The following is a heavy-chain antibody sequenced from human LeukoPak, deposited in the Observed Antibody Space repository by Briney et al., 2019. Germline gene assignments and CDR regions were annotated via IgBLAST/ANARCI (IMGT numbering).Heavy chain of an antibody. CDR3: AKGSYYDSSGSFYFDY. D-gene: IGHD3-22*01. CDR1: GFTFSSYS. Sequence: GGSLRLSCAASGFTFSSYSMNWVRQAPGKGLEWVSSISSGSTYIYYADSVKGRFTISRDNAKNTLYVQVNSLGTEDTAAYYCAKGSYYDSSGSFYFDYWGQGTLVTVSS. V-gene: IGHV3-21*04. CDR2: ISSGSTYI. J-gene: IGHJ4*02.